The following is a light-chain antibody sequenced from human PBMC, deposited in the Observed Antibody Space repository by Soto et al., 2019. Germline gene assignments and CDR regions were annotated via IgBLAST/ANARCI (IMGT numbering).Light chain of an antibody. CDR3: QQYNHWPLT. CDR2: GAS. Sequence: EIVLTQSPGTLSLSPWERATLSCRASQSVSSSYLAWYQQKPGQAPRRLIYGASTRATGIPARFSGSGSGTEFTLTISSLQSEDFALYYCQQYNHWPLTFGGGTKVDIK. V-gene: IGKV3-15*01. CDR1: QSVSSSY. J-gene: IGKJ4*01.